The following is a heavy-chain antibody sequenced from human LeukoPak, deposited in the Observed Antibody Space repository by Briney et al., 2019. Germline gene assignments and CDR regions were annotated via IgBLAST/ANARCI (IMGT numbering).Heavy chain of an antibody. CDR2: IYYSGST. CDR1: GGSIITGDYY. Sequence: PPETLSLTCTVPGGSIITGDYYSSWISQPPGKGLGWIGYIYYSGSTYYNPSLKSRVTISVDTSKNQFSLKLSSVTAADTAVYYCARDNYDSSGYYEHALDLWCQGTMVTVSS. D-gene: IGHD3-22*01. CDR3: ARDNYDSSGYYEHALDL. J-gene: IGHJ3*01. V-gene: IGHV4-30-4*08.